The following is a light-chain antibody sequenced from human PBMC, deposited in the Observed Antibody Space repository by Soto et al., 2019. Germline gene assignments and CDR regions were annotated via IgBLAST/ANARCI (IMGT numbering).Light chain of an antibody. CDR2: AAS. CDR3: ELLHTYPLT. J-gene: IGKJ4*01. Sequence: IQMTQSLTYLSASVGDRGTITCRAGQGISTYLAWYQQKPRKAPKLLIYAASTLQSGVPSRFSGSGSGTAFTLTISSLKAEDFATYYCELLHTYPLTVGEGAKGEI. V-gene: IGKV1-9*01. CDR1: QGISTY.